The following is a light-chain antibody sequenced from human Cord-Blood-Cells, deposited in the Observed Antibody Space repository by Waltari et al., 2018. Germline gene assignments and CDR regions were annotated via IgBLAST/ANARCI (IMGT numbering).Light chain of an antibody. V-gene: IGLV2-23*01. CDR3: CSYAGSSTYV. CDR2: EGS. Sequence: QSALTQPASVSGSPGPSITISCTGTSSDVGSYNLVSWYQQHPGKAPKPMIYEGSKRPSGVSNRFPGSKSGNTASLTISGLQAEDEADYYCCSYAGSSTYVFGTGTKVTVL. J-gene: IGLJ1*01. CDR1: SSDVGSYNL.